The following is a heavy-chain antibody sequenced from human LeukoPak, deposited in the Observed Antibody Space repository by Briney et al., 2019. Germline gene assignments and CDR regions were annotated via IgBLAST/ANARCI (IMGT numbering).Heavy chain of an antibody. CDR3: ARVSSRRLPPTYSYDRGNYFDY. J-gene: IGHJ4*02. CDR1: GGSFSGYY. D-gene: IGHD3-22*01. V-gene: IGHV4-34*01. Sequence: SETLSLTCAVYGGSFSGYYWSWIRQPPGKGLGWIGEINHSGSTNYSPSLKSRVTISVDTSKNQFSLRLSSVTAADTAVYYCARVSSRRLPPTYSYDRGNYFDYWGQGTLVTVSS. CDR2: INHSGST.